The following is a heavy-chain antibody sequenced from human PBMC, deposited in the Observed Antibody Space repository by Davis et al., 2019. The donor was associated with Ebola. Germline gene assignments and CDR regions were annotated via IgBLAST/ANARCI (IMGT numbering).Heavy chain of an antibody. CDR2: INDSGST. V-gene: IGHV4-34*01. J-gene: IGHJ5*01. CDR3: ARTTKTNVEDSGLGYKFFDS. CDR1: GGSFSAYW. Sequence: MPSETLSLTCAVYGGSFSAYWWTWVRQSPEKGLEWIGEINDSGSTNYNPSLKRRLTISVDSSKNQFSLKIHSVTAADTAVYYCARTTKTNVEDSGLGYKFFDSWGQGTLVSVSS. D-gene: IGHD5-18*01.